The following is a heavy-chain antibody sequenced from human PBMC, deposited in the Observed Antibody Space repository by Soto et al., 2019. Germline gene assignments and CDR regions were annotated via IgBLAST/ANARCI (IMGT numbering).Heavy chain of an antibody. Sequence: QVQLVQSGAEEKKPGASVKVSCKASGYTFNSYGISWVRQAPGQGLEWMGWISVYNGDTNYAQKFQGRVTMTTDKSTSTAYMELRSLRSDDTAVYYCARDLGAVTFSTYYYGMDVWGQGTTVTV. V-gene: IGHV1-18*01. CDR1: GYTFNSYG. D-gene: IGHD4-4*01. CDR3: ARDLGAVTFSTYYYGMDV. CDR2: ISVYNGDT. J-gene: IGHJ6*02.